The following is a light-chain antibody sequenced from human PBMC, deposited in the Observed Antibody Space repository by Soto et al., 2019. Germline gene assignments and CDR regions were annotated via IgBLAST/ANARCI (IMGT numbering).Light chain of an antibody. CDR1: ESINTF. J-gene: IGKJ1*01. CDR3: QQRSDWPPT. V-gene: IGKV3-11*01. CDR2: DAS. Sequence: EVLLTQSPATLSVSPGESVTLSCRASESINTFLAWYQQKPGQAPRLLIYDASSRAAGVPARFSGRGSGTDFTLTINSLEPEDFAVYHCQQRSDWPPTFGQGTKVEIK.